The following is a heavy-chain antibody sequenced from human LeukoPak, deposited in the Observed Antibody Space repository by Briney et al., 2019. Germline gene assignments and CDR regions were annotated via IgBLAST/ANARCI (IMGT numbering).Heavy chain of an antibody. CDR2: IYTSGCT. CDR3: AREVGHCSSTSCYSDY. V-gene: IGHV4-4*07. D-gene: IGHD2-2*02. J-gene: IGHJ4*02. Sequence: SETLSLTCTVSGGSISSYYWSWIRQPAGKGLEWIGRIYTSGCTNYNPSLKSRVTISVDKSKNQFSLKLSSVTAADTAVYYCAREVGHCSSTSCYSDYWGQGTLVTVSS. CDR1: GGSISSYY.